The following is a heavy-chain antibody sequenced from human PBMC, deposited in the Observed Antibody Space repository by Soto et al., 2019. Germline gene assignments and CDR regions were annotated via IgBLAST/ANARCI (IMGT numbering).Heavy chain of an antibody. V-gene: IGHV3-21*01. J-gene: IGHJ5*02. CDR1: GFTFSSYS. D-gene: IGHD5-18*01. CDR3: ARDQPGYSYGCGLGH. CDR2: ISSSSSYI. Sequence: EVQLVESGGGLVKPGGSLRLSCAASGFTFSSYSMNWVRQAPGKGLEWVSSISSSSSYIYYADSVKGRFTISRDNAKNSLYLQMNSLRAEDTAVYYCARDQPGYSYGCGLGHWGQGTLVTVSS.